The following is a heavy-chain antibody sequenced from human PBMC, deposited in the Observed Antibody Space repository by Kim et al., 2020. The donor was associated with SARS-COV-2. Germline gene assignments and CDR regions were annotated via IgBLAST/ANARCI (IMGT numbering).Heavy chain of an antibody. CDR2: IYYSGST. V-gene: IGHV4-31*03. CDR3: ARVDYGSGSCGY. Sequence: SEILSLTCTVSGGSISSGGYYWSWIRQHPGKGLEWIGYIYYSGSTYYNPSLKSRVTISVDTSKNQFSLKLSSVTAADTAVYYCARVDYGSGSCGYWGQGTLVTVSS. J-gene: IGHJ4*02. CDR1: GGSISSGGYY. D-gene: IGHD3-10*01.